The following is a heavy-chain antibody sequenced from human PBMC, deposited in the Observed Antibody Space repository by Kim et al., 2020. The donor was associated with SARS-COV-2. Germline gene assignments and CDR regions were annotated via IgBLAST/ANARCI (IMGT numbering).Heavy chain of an antibody. D-gene: IGHD3-22*01. V-gene: IGHV3-33*01. CDR3: ARAFTSSDDSGGYMRALDC. Sequence: GGSLRLSCAASGFTFSPYGMHWVRQAPGKGLEWVAAFWYDESIRYYADSVKGRFTISRDTSKNTLYLQMNSLRVEDTAVYYCARAFTSSDDSGGYMRALDCGGRGTLATVSA. CDR2: FWYDESIR. CDR1: GFTFSPYG. J-gene: IGHJ4*02.